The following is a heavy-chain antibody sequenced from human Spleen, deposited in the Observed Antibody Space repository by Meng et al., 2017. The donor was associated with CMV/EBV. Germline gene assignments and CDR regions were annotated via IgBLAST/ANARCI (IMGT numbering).Heavy chain of an antibody. CDR1: GYNFTGYY. D-gene: IGHD6-13*01. Sequence: ASVKVSCKASGYNFTGYYIHWVRQAPGQGLEWMGWLNPDSGTTKYAQKFQDRVTLTRDMSINTAYMDLSRLKFDDTAVYFCARAQAIGAANWFDPWGQGTLVTVSS. CDR2: LNPDSGTT. V-gene: IGHV1-2*02. J-gene: IGHJ5*02. CDR3: ARAQAIGAANWFDP.